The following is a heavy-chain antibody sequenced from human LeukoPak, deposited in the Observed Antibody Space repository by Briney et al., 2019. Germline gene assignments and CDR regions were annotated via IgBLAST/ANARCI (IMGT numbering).Heavy chain of an antibody. V-gene: IGHV4-61*08. J-gene: IGHJ4*02. CDR3: ARFRDGYNELDY. CDR1: GGSISSGAYS. CDR2: IYYTGST. Sequence: SETLSLTCAVSGGSISSGAYSWSWIRQPPGKGLEWIGYIYYTGSTNYNPSLKSRVTISVDTSKNQFSLKLSSVTAADTAVYYCARFRDGYNELDYWGQGTLVTVSS. D-gene: IGHD5-24*01.